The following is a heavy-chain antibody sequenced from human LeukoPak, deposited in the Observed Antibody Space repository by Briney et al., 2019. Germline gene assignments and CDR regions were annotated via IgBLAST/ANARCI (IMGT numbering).Heavy chain of an antibody. CDR1: GGSISSSSYY. J-gene: IGHJ5*02. D-gene: IGHD4-11*01. CDR2: IYYSGST. Sequence: SETLSLTCTVSGGSISSSSYYWGWIRQPPGKGLEWIGSIYYSGSTYYNPSLKSRVTISVDTSKNQFSLKLSSVTAADTAVYYCARDPGVYSNLARNWFDPWGQGTLVTVSS. V-gene: IGHV4-39*07. CDR3: ARDPGVYSNLARNWFDP.